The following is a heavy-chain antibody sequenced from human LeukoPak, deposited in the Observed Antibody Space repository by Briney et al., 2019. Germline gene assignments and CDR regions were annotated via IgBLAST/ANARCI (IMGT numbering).Heavy chain of an antibody. D-gene: IGHD5-12*01. CDR2: ISSSSTYI. V-gene: IGHV3-21*01. Sequence: GGSLRLSCAASGFTFSSYGMNWVRQAPGRGLKWVSSISSSSTYIYYADSVKGRFTISRDNAKNSLYLQMNSLRAEDTAVYYCARVQWGSLVAIDYWGQGTLVTVSS. J-gene: IGHJ4*02. CDR3: ARVQWGSLVAIDY. CDR1: GFTFSSYG.